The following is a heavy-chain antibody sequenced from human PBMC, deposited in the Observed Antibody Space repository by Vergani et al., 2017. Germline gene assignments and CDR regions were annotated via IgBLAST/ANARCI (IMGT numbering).Heavy chain of an antibody. D-gene: IGHD5-18*01. CDR1: GVSISSSNYY. CDR2: INYSGCT. J-gene: IGHJ6*03. CDR3: ARPLQYRGDYYYMDV. V-gene: IGHV4-39*01. Sequence: QLQLQESGPGLVKPSETLSLTCTVSGVSISSSNYYWGWTRPPPGKGLERIGIINYSGCTYYNPSLKSRVPISVDTSKNQLSLKLSSVTAADTAVYYCARPLQYRGDYYYMDVWGKGTTVTVSS.